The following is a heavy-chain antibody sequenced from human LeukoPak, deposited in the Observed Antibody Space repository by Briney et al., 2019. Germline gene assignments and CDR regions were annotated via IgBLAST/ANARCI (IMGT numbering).Heavy chain of an antibody. CDR3: ARAPNYDVLTGYYRPYYFDY. J-gene: IGHJ4*02. D-gene: IGHD3-9*01. V-gene: IGHV4-59*08. CDR1: GGSIRSFY. CDR2: MFYSGNT. Sequence: PSETLSLTCTVSGGSIRSFYWSWIRQPPGKGLEWIAYMFYSGNTYYNPSLKSRVTMSVDTSNNQFSLRLSSVTAADTAVYHCARAPNYDVLTGYYRPYYFDYWGQGTLVTVSS.